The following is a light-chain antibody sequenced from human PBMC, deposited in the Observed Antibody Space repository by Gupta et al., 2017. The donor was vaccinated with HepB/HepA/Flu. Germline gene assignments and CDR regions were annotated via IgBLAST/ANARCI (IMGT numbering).Light chain of an antibody. CDR3: QVWNSSSDHRV. J-gene: IGLJ2*01. CDR2: DDS. Sequence: SYVLTQPPSVSVAPGESASVTCGGNNIGSKSVHWYQQTPGQAPVVVVYDDSGRPSGIPDRFSGSNSGNTATLTISRVEGGDEADYYCQVWNSSSDHRVFGGGTRLTVL. CDR1: NIGSKS. V-gene: IGLV3-21*02.